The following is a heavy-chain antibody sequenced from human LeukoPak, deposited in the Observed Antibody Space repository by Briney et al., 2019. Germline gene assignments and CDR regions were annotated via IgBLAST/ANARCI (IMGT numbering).Heavy chain of an antibody. V-gene: IGHV3-23*01. CDR3: AKDHYDYVWGSYRIYYFDY. CDR1: GFIVSSYA. CDR2: ISGSGGST. J-gene: IGHJ4*02. Sequence: GGSLRLSCAASGFIVSSYAMSWVRQAPGKGLEWVSAISGSGGSTYYADSVKGRFTISRDNSKNTLYLQMNSLRAEGTAVYYCAKDHYDYVWGSYRIYYFDYWGQGTLVTVSS. D-gene: IGHD3-16*02.